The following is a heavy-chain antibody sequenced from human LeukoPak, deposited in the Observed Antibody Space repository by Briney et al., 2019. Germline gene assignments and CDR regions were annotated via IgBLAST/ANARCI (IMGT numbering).Heavy chain of an antibody. D-gene: IGHD2-2*01. J-gene: IGHJ6*03. CDR2: IKSKTDGGTA. CDR1: GFTFSNAW. V-gene: IGHV3-15*01. Sequence: PGGSLRLSCAASGFTFSNAWMSWVRQAPGKGLEWVGRIKSKTDGGTADYAAPVKGRFTISRDDSKNTLYLQMNSLKTEDTAVYFCTTGLVVVPPYYYYMDVWGKGTTVTVSS. CDR3: TTGLVVVPPYYYYMDV.